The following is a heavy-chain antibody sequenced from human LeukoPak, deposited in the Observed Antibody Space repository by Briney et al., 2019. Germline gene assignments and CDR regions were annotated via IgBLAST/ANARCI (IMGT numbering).Heavy chain of an antibody. J-gene: IGHJ4*02. V-gene: IGHV4-34*01. CDR1: GGSFSGYY. CDR2: INHSGST. D-gene: IGHD6-13*01. Sequence: SETLSLTCAVHGGSFSGYYWSWIRQPPGKGLEWIGEINHSGSTNYNPSLKSRVTISVDTSKNQFSLKLSSVTAADTAVYYCARDRIAAAGSSRGVDYWGQGTLVTVSS. CDR3: ARDRIAAAGSSRGVDY.